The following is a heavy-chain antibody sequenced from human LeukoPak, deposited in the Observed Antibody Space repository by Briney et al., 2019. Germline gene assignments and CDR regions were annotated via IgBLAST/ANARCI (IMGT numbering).Heavy chain of an antibody. J-gene: IGHJ4*02. CDR2: INPNSGGT. CDR3: ARDRCTNGVCYDY. CDR1: GYTFTIYY. D-gene: IGHD2-8*01. V-gene: IGHV1-2*02. Sequence: ASVTVSCTASGYTFTIYYMHWVRQPPGQGLEWMGWINPNSGGTTYAQKFQSRVTITRETSISKAFMELSRLRSADTPGYYCARDRCTNGVCYDYWGQGTLVTVSS.